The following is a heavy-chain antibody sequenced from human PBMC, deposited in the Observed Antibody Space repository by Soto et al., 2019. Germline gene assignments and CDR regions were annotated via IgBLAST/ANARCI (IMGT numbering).Heavy chain of an antibody. CDR1: SAPVSSSTYT. Sequence: QLQLQESGPGLVKPSETLSLTCTVSSAPVSSSTYTWGWIRQPPGKGLGWIGGIYYSGSTYYNPSLNSRVTVSVDTSKNQFSLKVTSVTAADTAVYYCARLHGYCISSSCHGHYAMDVWGQGTTVTVSS. J-gene: IGHJ6*02. CDR3: ARLHGYCISSSCHGHYAMDV. CDR2: IYYSGST. V-gene: IGHV4-39*01. D-gene: IGHD2-2*01.